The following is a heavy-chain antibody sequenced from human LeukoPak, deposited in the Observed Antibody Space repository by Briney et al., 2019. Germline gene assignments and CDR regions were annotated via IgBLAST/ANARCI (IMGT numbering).Heavy chain of an antibody. V-gene: IGHV3-49*04. J-gene: IGHJ4*02. Sequence: GRSLRLSCTASGFTFGDYTMSWVCQAPGKGLEWVGFIRGKAYGGATEYAASVKGRFTISRDESKSIAYLQMNSLKTEDTAVYYCTRAYDGSGYYYHYWGQGTLVTVSS. CDR3: TRAYDGSGYYYHY. D-gene: IGHD3-22*01. CDR1: GFTFGDYT. CDR2: IRGKAYGGAT.